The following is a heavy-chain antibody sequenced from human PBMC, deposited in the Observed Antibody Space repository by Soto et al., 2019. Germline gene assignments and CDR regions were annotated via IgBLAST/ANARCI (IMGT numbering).Heavy chain of an antibody. V-gene: IGHV4-34*01. Sequence: SETLSLTCAVYGGSFSGYYWSWIRQPPGKGLEWIGEINHSGSTNYNPSLKSRVTISVDTSKNQFSLKLSSVTAADTAVYYCAREPMWLILVVQAASRNRKDAFDIGGKGTMVTVS. J-gene: IGHJ3*02. D-gene: IGHD2-2*01. CDR3: AREPMWLILVVQAASRNRKDAFDI. CDR1: GGSFSGYY. CDR2: INHSGST.